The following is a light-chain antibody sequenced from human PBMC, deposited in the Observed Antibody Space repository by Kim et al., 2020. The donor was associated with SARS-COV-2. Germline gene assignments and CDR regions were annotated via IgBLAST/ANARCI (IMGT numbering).Light chain of an antibody. CDR2: ANN. J-gene: IGLJ2*01. Sequence: QSVLTQPPSASGTPGQRVIISCSGSTSNIGDNTVNWFQQLPGTAAKLIIYANNQRPSGVPDRFSGSKSGTSASLAISGLQSEDEADFYCAAWDDSLNGRVFGGGTKLTVL. CDR1: TSNIGDNT. CDR3: AAWDDSLNGRV. V-gene: IGLV1-44*01.